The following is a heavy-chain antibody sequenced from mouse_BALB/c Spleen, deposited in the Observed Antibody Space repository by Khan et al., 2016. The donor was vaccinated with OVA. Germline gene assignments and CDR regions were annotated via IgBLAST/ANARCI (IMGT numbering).Heavy chain of an antibody. J-gene: IGHJ2*02. Sequence: EVQLQESGPGLVKPSQSLSLTCTVTGYSITSDYAWNWIRQFPGNKLEWMGFISYSGNNKYNPSLKSRFSITRDTSKNQFFLQLNSVTTEDTATYYCARVYGGDFDYWGQGTSLTVSS. D-gene: IGHD1-1*01. CDR1: GYSITSDYA. V-gene: IGHV3-2*02. CDR2: ISYSGNN. CDR3: ARVYGGDFDY.